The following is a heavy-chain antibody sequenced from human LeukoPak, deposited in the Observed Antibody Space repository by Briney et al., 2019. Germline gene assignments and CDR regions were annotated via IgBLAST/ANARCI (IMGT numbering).Heavy chain of an antibody. CDR2: ITGSGDST. J-gene: IGHJ4*02. Sequence: GGSLRLSCAASGFTFSNYAMSWVRQAPGGGLEWVSGITGSGDSTYYVDSVKGRFTITRDNSKNTLYLQMNSLRAEDTAVYYCAKDGDTSGYSGFYFDSWGQGTLVTVSS. V-gene: IGHV3-23*01. D-gene: IGHD3-22*01. CDR1: GFTFSNYA. CDR3: AKDGDTSGYSGFYFDS.